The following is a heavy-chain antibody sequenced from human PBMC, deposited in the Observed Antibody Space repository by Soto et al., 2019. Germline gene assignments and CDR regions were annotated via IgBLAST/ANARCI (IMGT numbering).Heavy chain of an antibody. Sequence: SETLSLTRTVSGGSISSGDYYWSWIRQPPGKGLEWIGYIYYSGSTYYNPSLKSRVTISVDTSKNQFSLKLSSVTAADTAVYYCARDSSGYDGGFDYWGQGTLVTVSS. V-gene: IGHV4-30-4*01. D-gene: IGHD5-12*01. CDR2: IYYSGST. J-gene: IGHJ4*02. CDR1: GGSISSGDYY. CDR3: ARDSSGYDGGFDY.